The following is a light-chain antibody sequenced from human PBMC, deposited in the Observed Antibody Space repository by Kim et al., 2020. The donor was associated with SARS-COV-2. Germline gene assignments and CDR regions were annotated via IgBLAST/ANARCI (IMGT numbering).Light chain of an antibody. CDR2: DVG. Sequence: QSALTPPASVSGSPGQSITISCSGSSSDVGGYNYVSWYQQHQGKAPKLIIYDVGTRPSGVSYRFSGSKSGNTASLTISGLQTEDEADYYCSSYTTSTTRVFGGGTQLTVL. CDR3: SSYTTSTTRV. V-gene: IGLV2-14*03. CDR1: SSDVGGYNY. J-gene: IGLJ3*02.